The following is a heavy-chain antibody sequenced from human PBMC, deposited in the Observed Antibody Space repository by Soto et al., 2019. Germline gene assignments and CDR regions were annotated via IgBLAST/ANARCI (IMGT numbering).Heavy chain of an antibody. D-gene: IGHD3-3*01. CDR1: GFTFSDYW. CDR3: ARGAGEYYDYGS. CDR2: INSDGSST. Sequence: EVQLVESGGGLVQPGGSLRLACAASGFTFSDYWMHWVRQAPGKGLVWVSRINSDGSSTNYADSVKGRFTISRDNAKKTLYLQMNSLKGEDTAMYYCARGAGEYYDYGSWGQGTLVTVSS. V-gene: IGHV3-74*01. J-gene: IGHJ4*02.